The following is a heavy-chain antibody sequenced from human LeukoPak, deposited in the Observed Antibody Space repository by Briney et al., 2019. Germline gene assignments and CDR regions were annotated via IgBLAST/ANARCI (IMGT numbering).Heavy chain of an antibody. V-gene: IGHV3-23*01. J-gene: IGHJ4*02. D-gene: IGHD3-22*01. CDR3: ARAPPRYYDSSGYYYDLYYFDY. CDR2: ISGSGGST. Sequence: GGSLRLSCAASGFTFSSYAMTWVRQAPGKGLEWVSAISGSGGSTYYADSVKGRFTISRDNSKNTLYLQMNSLRAEDTAVYYCARAPPRYYDSSGYYYDLYYFDYWGQGTLVTVSS. CDR1: GFTFSSYA.